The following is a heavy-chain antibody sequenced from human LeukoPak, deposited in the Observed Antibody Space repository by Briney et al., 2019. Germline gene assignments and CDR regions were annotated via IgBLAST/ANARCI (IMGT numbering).Heavy chain of an antibody. CDR3: ATALLGYCSSTSCYTIPGTLGY. CDR1: GYTLTELS. V-gene: IGHV1-24*01. J-gene: IGHJ4*02. Sequence: ASVKVSCKVSGYTLTELSMHWVRQAPGKGLEWMGGFDPEDGETIYAQKFQGRVTMTEDTSTDTAYMELSSLRSEDTAVYYCATALLGYCSSTSCYTIPGTLGYWGQGTLVTVSS. CDR2: FDPEDGET. D-gene: IGHD2-2*02.